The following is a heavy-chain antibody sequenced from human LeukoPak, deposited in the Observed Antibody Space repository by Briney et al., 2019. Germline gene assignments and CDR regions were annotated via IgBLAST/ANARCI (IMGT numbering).Heavy chain of an antibody. D-gene: IGHD1-26*01. CDR3: ARWERHPGWFDP. J-gene: IGHJ5*01. Sequence: SETLSLTCSVSGASISSHYWSWIRQPPGKGLEWIGYIHYSGSTNCNPSLKSRVTISLDSSKNQFSLKLTSATAADTAVYYCARWERHPGWFDPWGQGTLVTVSS. CDR1: GASISSHY. V-gene: IGHV4-59*11. CDR2: IHYSGST.